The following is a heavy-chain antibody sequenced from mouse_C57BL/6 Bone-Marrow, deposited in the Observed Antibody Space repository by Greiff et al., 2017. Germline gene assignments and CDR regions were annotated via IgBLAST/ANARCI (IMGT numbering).Heavy chain of an antibody. D-gene: IGHD1-1*01. V-gene: IGHV1-55*01. J-gene: IGHJ2*01. CDR2: IYPGSGST. CDR3: ARITTVVVDY. Sequence: QVQLQQPGAELVKPGASVKMSCKASGYTFTSYWITWVKQRPGQGLEWIGDIYPGSGSTTYNEKFKSKATLTVDTSSSTAYMQLSSLTSEESAVYYCARITTVVVDYWGQGTTLTVSS. CDR1: GYTFTSYW.